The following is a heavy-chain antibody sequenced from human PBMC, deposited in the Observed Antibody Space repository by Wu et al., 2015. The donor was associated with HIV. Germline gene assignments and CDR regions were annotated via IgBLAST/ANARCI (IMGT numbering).Heavy chain of an antibody. CDR1: GYTFTNYD. Sequence: QMQLAQSGAEVKKPGASVRVSCKASGYTFTNYDISWVRQASGQGLEWMGWMNPIFGTSNYAQKFQGRVTITADESTSTAYMELSSLRSEDTAVYYCARGDYAVNFDLPYWWGQGTLVTVSS. J-gene: IGHJ4*02. D-gene: IGHD3-9*01. CDR3: ARGDYAVNFDLPYW. V-gene: IGHV1-69*01. CDR2: MNPIFGTS.